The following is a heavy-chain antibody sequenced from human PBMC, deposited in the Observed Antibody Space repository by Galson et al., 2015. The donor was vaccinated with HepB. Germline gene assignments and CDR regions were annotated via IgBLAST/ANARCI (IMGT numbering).Heavy chain of an antibody. CDR3: ARVELLLQAHSYYYYGMDV. D-gene: IGHD2-15*01. CDR2: ISAYNGNT. Sequence: QSGAEVKKPGASVKVSCKASGYTFTSYGISWVRQAPGQGLEWMGWISAYNGNTNYAQKLQGRVTMTTDTSTSTAYMELRSLRSDDTAVYYCARVELLLQAHSYYYYGMDVWGQGTTVTVSS. J-gene: IGHJ6*02. CDR1: GYTFTSYG. V-gene: IGHV1-18*01.